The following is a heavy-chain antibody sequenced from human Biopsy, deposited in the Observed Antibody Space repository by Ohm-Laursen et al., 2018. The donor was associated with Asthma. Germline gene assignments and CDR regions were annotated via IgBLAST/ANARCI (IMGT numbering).Heavy chain of an antibody. CDR1: GDIVRSFG. D-gene: IGHD4-17*01. Sequence: PSVKVSCKTHGDIVRSFGIKWARKAPGQGLEWMGGVIPIYGTTHTAQKFQDRVTITADESTGTAYMELTSLRKEDTAVYYCARGGYCGEQRHHNGLDVWGQGTTVTVSS. V-gene: IGHV1-69*13. CDR3: ARGGYCGEQRHHNGLDV. J-gene: IGHJ6*02. CDR2: VIPIYGTT.